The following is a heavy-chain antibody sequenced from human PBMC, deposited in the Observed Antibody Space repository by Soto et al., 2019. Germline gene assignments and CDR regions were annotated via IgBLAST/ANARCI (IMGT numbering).Heavy chain of an antibody. V-gene: IGHV4-30-4*01. CDR2: IYYSGST. J-gene: IGHJ3*02. CDR3: ARGGYTNYYDSSGYYFNPSGFDI. D-gene: IGHD3-22*01. CDR1: GGSISSGDSY. Sequence: SETLSLTCTVSGGSISSGDSYWSWIRQPPGKGLEWIGYIYYSGSTYYNPSLKSRVTISVDTSKNQFSLKLSSVTAEDTAVYYCARGGYTNYYDSSGYYFNPSGFDIWGQGTMVT.